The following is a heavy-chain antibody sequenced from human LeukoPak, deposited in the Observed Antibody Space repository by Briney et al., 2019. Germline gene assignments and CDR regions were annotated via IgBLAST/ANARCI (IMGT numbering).Heavy chain of an antibody. CDR2: IYYSGST. J-gene: IGHJ5*02. Sequence: PSETLSLTCTVSGGSISSYYRSWIRQPPGKGLEWIGYIYYSGSTNYNPSLKSRVTISVDTSKNQFSLKLSSVTAADTAVYYCAGSGSYYDLPNWFDPWGQGTLVTVSS. CDR3: AGSGSYYDLPNWFDP. V-gene: IGHV4-59*01. D-gene: IGHD1-26*01. CDR1: GGSISSYY.